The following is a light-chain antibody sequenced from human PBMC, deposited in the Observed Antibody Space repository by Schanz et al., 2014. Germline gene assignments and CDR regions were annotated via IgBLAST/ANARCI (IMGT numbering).Light chain of an antibody. CDR2: AAS. Sequence: IQMTPSPSSLSASEGARVTITCRASQTITRSLNWYQQKPGKAPKLLIYAASTLQSGVPSRFSGSGSGTDFTLTISSLQPEDFATYYCQQSGTFGQGTRLDIK. CDR3: QQSGT. V-gene: IGKV1-39*01. J-gene: IGKJ5*01. CDR1: QTITRS.